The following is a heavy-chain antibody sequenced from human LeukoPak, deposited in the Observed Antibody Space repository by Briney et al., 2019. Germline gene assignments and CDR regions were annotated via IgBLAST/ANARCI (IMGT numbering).Heavy chain of an antibody. J-gene: IGHJ6*03. V-gene: IGHV3-7*01. Sequence: PGGSLRLSCAASGFTFSSYWMSWVRQAPGKGVEWVANIKQDGSEKYYVDSVKGRFTISRDNAKNSLYLQMNSLRAEDTAVYYCARTRYSRYYYYYMDVWGKGTTVTVSS. CDR2: IKQDGSEK. CDR1: GFTFSSYW. D-gene: IGHD4-11*01. CDR3: ARTRYSRYYYYYMDV.